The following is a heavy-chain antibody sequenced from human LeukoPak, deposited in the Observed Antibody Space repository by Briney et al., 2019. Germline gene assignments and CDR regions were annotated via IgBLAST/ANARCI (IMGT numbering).Heavy chain of an antibody. CDR2: INHRGTT. V-gene: IGHV4-34*01. CDR3: ARSWAGMYYPFYYFDY. Sequence: PSETLSLTCAVYGGSFSCYFWSWIRQPPGKGLEWIAEINHRGTTHYNPSLKSRVNISADTSKYQFSLHLDSVTAADTAVYYCARSWAGMYYPFYYFDYWGQGTLVSVSS. D-gene: IGHD1-26*01. CDR1: GGSFSCYF. J-gene: IGHJ4*02.